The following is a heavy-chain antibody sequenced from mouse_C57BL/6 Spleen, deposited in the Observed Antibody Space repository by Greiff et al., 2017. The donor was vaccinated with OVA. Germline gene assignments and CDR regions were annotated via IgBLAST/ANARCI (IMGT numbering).Heavy chain of an antibody. CDR2: ISSGSSTN. Sequence: EVMLVKSGGGLVKPGGSLKLSCAASGFTFSDYGMHWVRQAPEKGLEWVAYISSGSSTNYYADTVKGRFTISRDNAKNTLCLQMTSLRSEDTAMYSCANYDSSSYLTGFAYWGQGTLVTVSA. D-gene: IGHD1-1*01. CDR1: GFTFSDYG. V-gene: IGHV5-17*01. J-gene: IGHJ3*01. CDR3: ANYDSSSYLTGFAY.